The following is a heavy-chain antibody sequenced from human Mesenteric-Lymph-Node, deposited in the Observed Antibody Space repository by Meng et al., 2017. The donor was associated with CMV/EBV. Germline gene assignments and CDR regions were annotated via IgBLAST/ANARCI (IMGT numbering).Heavy chain of an antibody. D-gene: IGHD2-2*01. J-gene: IGHJ5*02. CDR3: ARVRGYCSSTSCYNWFDP. V-gene: IGHV4-34*01. CDR1: GSLSGYC. CDR2: INHSGST. Sequence: GSLSGYCGSWIRRPPGKGLEWIGEINHSGSTNYHPSLKSRVTISADTSKNQFSLKLSSVTAADTAVYYCARVRGYCSSTSCYNWFDPWGQGTLVTVSS.